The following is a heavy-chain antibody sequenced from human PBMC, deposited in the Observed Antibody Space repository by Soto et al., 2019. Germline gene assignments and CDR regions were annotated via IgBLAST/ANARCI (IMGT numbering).Heavy chain of an antibody. Sequence: GGSLRLSCAASGFTFSSYAMHWVRQAPGKGLEWVAVISYDGSNKYYADSVKGRFTISRDNSKNTLYLQMNSLRAEDTAVYYCARLDHHDYGDYVDYWGQGTPVTVSS. CDR3: ARLDHHDYGDYVDY. V-gene: IGHV3-30-3*01. D-gene: IGHD4-17*01. J-gene: IGHJ4*02. CDR2: ISYDGSNK. CDR1: GFTFSSYA.